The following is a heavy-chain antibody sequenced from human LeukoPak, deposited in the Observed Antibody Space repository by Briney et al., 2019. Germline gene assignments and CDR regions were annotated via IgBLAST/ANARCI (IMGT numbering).Heavy chain of an antibody. D-gene: IGHD3-10*01. Sequence: GASVKVSCKASGYPFTAYYMHWVRQPPGQDVEWMGWINPNNGDTMYREKFQGRVTMTRDTSISTVYMELSGLRSDDTAVYYCARVLAYGSGNSNDYWGQGTLVTASS. CDR3: ARVLAYGSGNSNDY. CDR1: GYPFTAYY. J-gene: IGHJ4*02. V-gene: IGHV1-2*02. CDR2: INPNNGDT.